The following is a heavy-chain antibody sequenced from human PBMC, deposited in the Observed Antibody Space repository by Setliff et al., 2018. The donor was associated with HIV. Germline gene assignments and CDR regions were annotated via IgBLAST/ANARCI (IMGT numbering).Heavy chain of an antibody. CDR2: VDYSGDT. D-gene: IGHD1-7*01. Sequence: SETLSLTCSISGATIHYHYWSWIRQPPGKGLEWIGYVDYSGDTEYSPSLQSRATISRDPSKSQVSLTLNSATAADTAVYYCTRGPGGTVPKPLEAFDVWGRGAVVTVSS. CDR3: TRGPGGTVPKPLEAFDV. CDR1: GATIHYHY. V-gene: IGHV4-59*11. J-gene: IGHJ3*01.